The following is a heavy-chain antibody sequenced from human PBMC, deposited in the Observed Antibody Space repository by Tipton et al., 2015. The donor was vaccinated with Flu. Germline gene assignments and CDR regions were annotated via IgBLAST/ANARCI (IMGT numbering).Heavy chain of an antibody. Sequence: QMQLVQSGAEVKKPGASVKVSCKASGYTFTGYYMHWVRQAPGQGLEWMGRINPNSGGTNYAQKFQGRVTMTRDTSISTAYMELSRLGSGDTAVYYCARVGSSASFYYYGMGVWGQGTTVTVSS. D-gene: IGHD6-6*01. V-gene: IGHV1-2*06. CDR3: ARVGSSASFYYYGMGV. J-gene: IGHJ6*02. CDR1: GYTFTGYY. CDR2: INPNSGGT.